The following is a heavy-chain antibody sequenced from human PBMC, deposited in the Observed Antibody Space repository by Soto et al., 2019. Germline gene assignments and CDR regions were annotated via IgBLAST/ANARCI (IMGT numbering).Heavy chain of an antibody. CDR3: ARGGSYYYGSGNPYYFDY. V-gene: IGHV4-31*03. CDR1: GGSISSGGYY. CDR2: IYYSGST. D-gene: IGHD3-10*01. J-gene: IGHJ4*02. Sequence: SETLSLTCTVSGGSISSGGYYWSWIRQHPGKGLEWIGYIYYSGSTYYSPSLKSRVTISVDTSKNQFSLKLSSVTAADTAVYYCARGGSYYYGSGNPYYFDYWGQGTTVTVSS.